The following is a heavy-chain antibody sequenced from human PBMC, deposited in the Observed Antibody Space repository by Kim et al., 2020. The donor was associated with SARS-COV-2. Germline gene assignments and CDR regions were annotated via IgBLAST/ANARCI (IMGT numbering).Heavy chain of an antibody. D-gene: IGHD1-26*01. CDR2: I. J-gene: IGHJ3*01. CDR3: ARGRVGNDAFDV. V-gene: IGHV3-48*03. Sequence: ICYPDSVKGRFTISRDNAKNSLSLQMNSLRAEDTALYYCARGRVGNDAFDVWGQGTMVTVSS.